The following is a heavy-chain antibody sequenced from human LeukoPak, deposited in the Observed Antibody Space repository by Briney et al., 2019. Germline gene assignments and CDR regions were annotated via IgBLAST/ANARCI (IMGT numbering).Heavy chain of an antibody. V-gene: IGHV1-46*01. J-gene: IGHJ4*02. CDR3: ARGGPPGTTYYYDSSGYYVDY. CDR2: INPSGGST. D-gene: IGHD3-22*01. Sequence: ASVKVSCKASGYTFTSYYMHWVRQAPGQGLEWMGIINPSGGSTSYAQKFQGRVTMTRDTSTSTAYMELSSLRSEDTAVYYCARGGPPGTTYYYDSSGYYVDYWGQGTLVTVSS. CDR1: GYTFTSYY.